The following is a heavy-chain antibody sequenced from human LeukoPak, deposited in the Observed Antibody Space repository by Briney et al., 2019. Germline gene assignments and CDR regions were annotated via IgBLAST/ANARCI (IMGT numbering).Heavy chain of an antibody. V-gene: IGHV4-31*03. CDR2: MYYSGST. CDR3: ARGRGSAYLEAFDI. Sequence: SETLSLTCTVSSGSISSGTYYWSWICQHPGKGLEWIGYMYYSGSTYYNPSLKSRVTISIDTSRNQFSLKLSSVTAADTAVYYCARGRGSAYLEAFDIWGQGTTVTVSS. CDR1: SGSISSGTYY. D-gene: IGHD3-22*01. J-gene: IGHJ3*02.